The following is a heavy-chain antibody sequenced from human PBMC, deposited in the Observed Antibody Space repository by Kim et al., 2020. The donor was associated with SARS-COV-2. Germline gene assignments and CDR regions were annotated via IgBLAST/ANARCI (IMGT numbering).Heavy chain of an antibody. CDR3: ARADVGAAGY. D-gene: IGHD1-26*01. J-gene: IGHJ4*02. V-gene: IGHV3-74*01. Sequence: TNACSVKCRLTISRDNAKKTLYLQMNSLRAEDTAVYYCARADVGAAGYWGQGTLVTVSS.